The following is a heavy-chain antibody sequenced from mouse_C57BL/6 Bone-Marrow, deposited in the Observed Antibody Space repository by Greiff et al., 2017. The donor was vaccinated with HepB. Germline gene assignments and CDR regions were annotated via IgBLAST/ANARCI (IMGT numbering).Heavy chain of an antibody. Sequence: EVKVEESGPGLVKPSQSLSLTCSVTGYSITSGYYWNWIRQFPGNKLEWMGYISYDGSNNYNPSLKNRISITRDTSKNQFFLKLNSVTTEDTATYYCARDYYGSSPFDYWGQGTTLTVSS. J-gene: IGHJ2*01. CDR2: ISYDGSN. V-gene: IGHV3-6*01. CDR3: ARDYYGSSPFDY. CDR1: GYSITSGYY. D-gene: IGHD1-1*01.